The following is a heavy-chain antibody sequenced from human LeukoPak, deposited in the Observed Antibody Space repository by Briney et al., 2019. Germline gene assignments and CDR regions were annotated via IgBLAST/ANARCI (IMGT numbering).Heavy chain of an antibody. CDR1: GGSFSGYY. D-gene: IGHD6-19*01. J-gene: IGHJ4*02. CDR2: INHSGST. Sequence: PSETLSLTCAVYGGSFSGYYWSWIRQPPGKGLEWIGEINHSGSTNYNPSLNSRVTISVDTSKNQFSLKLSSVTAADTAVYYCARGWGYSSGWYFDYWGQGTLVTVSS. CDR3: ARGWGYSSGWYFDY. V-gene: IGHV4-34*01.